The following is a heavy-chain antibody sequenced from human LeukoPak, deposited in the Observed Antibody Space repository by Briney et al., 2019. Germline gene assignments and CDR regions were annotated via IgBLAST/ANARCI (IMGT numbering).Heavy chain of an antibody. CDR3: ARHQRWSSLDP. J-gene: IGHJ5*02. D-gene: IGHD2-15*01. V-gene: IGHV3-48*01. Sequence: GGSLRLSCAASGFTFSSYSMNWVRQAPGKGLEWVSFISSSGSTMYFADSVKGRFTISRDNAKNSLYLQMSSLRAEDTAVYYCARHQRWSSLDPWGQRILVTVSS. CDR2: ISSSGSTM. CDR1: GFTFSSYS.